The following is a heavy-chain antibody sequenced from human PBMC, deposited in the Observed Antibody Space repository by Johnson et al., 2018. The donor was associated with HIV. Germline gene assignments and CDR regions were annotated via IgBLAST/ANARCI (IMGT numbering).Heavy chain of an antibody. CDR2: ISYDGSNK. Sequence: QVQLVESGGGVVQPGRSLRLSCAASGFTFSSYAMHWVRQAPGKGLEWVAVISYDGSNKYYADSVKGRFIISRDNSKNTLFLQMNSLRTEDTAVYYCARDRIPYNWNYEGDAFDIWGQGTMVTVSS. CDR1: GFTFSSYA. D-gene: IGHD1-7*01. J-gene: IGHJ3*02. V-gene: IGHV3-30-3*01. CDR3: ARDRIPYNWNYEGDAFDI.